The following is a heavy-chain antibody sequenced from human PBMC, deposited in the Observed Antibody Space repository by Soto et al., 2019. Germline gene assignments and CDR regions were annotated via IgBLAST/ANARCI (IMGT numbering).Heavy chain of an antibody. V-gene: IGHV1-69*02. J-gene: IGHJ3*02. D-gene: IGHD3-22*01. CDR3: ASSYYDSSGYDAFDI. CDR1: GGTFSSYT. Sequence: SVKVSCKASGGTFSSYTISWVRQAPGQGLEWKGRIIPILGIANYAQKFQGRVTITADKSTSTAYMELSSLISEDTAVYYCASSYYDSSGYDAFDIWGQGTMVTVSS. CDR2: IIPILGIA.